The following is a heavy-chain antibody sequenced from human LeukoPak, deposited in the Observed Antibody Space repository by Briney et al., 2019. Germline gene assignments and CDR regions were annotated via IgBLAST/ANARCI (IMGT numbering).Heavy chain of an antibody. V-gene: IGHV4-39*01. CDR1: GGSISSSNYY. Sequence: SETLSLTCTVSGGSISSSNYYWGWIRQPPGTGLEWIGSIYYSGSTYYNASLKSRITISVDTSKNQFSLKLSSVTAADTAVYYCASPSSGPFDYWGQGTLVTVST. D-gene: IGHD6-19*01. CDR3: ASPSSGPFDY. CDR2: IYYSGST. J-gene: IGHJ4*02.